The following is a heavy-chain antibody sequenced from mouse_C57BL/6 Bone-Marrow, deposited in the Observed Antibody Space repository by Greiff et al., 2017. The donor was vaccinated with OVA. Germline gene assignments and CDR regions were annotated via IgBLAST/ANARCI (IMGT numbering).Heavy chain of an antibody. Sequence: EVKLVESGGGLVKPGGSLKLSCAASGFTFSDYGMHWVRQAPEKGLEWVAYISSGSSTIYYADTVKGRFTISRDNAKNTLFLQMTSLRSEDTAMYYCARLGVCYWYFDVWGTGTTVTVSS. CDR2: ISSGSSTI. V-gene: IGHV5-17*01. CDR3: ARLGVCYWYFDV. D-gene: IGHD4-1*01. CDR1: GFTFSDYG. J-gene: IGHJ1*03.